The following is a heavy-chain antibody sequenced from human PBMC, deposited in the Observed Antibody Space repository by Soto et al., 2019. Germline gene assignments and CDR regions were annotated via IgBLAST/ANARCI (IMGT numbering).Heavy chain of an antibody. CDR1: GFTFSSYG. CDR2: ISYDGSNK. D-gene: IGHD1-26*01. J-gene: IGHJ6*02. V-gene: IGHV3-30*18. CDR3: AKEGRELLYYYYYGMDV. Sequence: GGSLRLSCAASGFTFSSYGMHWVRQAPGKGLEWVAVISYDGSNKYYADSVKGRFTISRDNSKNTLYLQMNSLRAEDTSVYYCAKEGRELLYYYYYGMDVWGQGTTVTVSS.